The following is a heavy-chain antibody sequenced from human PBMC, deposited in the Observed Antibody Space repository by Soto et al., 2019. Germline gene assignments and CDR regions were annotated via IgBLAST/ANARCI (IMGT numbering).Heavy chain of an antibody. J-gene: IGHJ4*02. Sequence: QVQLVESGGGVVQPGRSLGLSCVASGFTFSSHAIHWVRQAPGKGLEWVAVISFDGSNNYYTDSMKGRFTISRDNSKNTLYLQMNSVRVEDTAVYYCVKDRVVAGIGEFDYWGQGTPVTVSS. V-gene: IGHV3-30-3*01. D-gene: IGHD6-19*01. CDR2: ISFDGSNN. CDR1: GFTFSSHA. CDR3: VKDRVVAGIGEFDY.